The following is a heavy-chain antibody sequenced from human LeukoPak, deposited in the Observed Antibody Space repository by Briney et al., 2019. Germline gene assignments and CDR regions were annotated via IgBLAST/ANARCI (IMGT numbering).Heavy chain of an antibody. V-gene: IGHV3-66*01. CDR3: AKDRPTVYSSSWLHFLDS. J-gene: IGHJ4*02. CDR2: IYSGGST. D-gene: IGHD6-13*01. Sequence: PGGSLRLSCAASGFTVSSNYMSWVRQAPGKGLEWVSVIYSGGSTYYADSVKGRFTISRDNSKNTLYLQMNSLRAEDTAVYYCAKDRPTVYSSSWLHFLDSWGQGTLVTVSS. CDR1: GFTVSSNY.